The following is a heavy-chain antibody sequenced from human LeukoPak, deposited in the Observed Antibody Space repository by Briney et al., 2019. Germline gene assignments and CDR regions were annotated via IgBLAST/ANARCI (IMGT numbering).Heavy chain of an antibody. V-gene: IGHV1-2*02. D-gene: IGHD2-2*02. CDR3: ARAGDIVVVPAAIVLD. Sequence: ASVKVSCKASGYTFTGYYMHWVRQAPGQGLEWMGWINPNSGGTNYAQKFQGRVTMTRDTSISTAYMELSKLRSDDTAVYYCARAGDIVVVPAAIVLDWGQGTLVTVSS. CDR2: INPNSGGT. CDR1: GYTFTGYY. J-gene: IGHJ4*02.